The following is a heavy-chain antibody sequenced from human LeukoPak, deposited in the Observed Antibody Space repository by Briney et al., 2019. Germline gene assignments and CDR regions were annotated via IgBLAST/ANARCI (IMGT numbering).Heavy chain of an antibody. CDR3: AREGTLVPAATSYCYYMDV. Sequence: SETLSLTCTVSGGSISSGSYYWSWIRQPAGKGLEWIGRIYTSGSTNYNPSLKSRVTISVDTSKNQFSLKLSSVTAADTAVYYCAREGTLVPAATSYCYYMDVWGKGTTVTVSS. J-gene: IGHJ6*03. CDR2: IYTSGST. D-gene: IGHD2-2*01. CDR1: GGSISSGSYY. V-gene: IGHV4-61*02.